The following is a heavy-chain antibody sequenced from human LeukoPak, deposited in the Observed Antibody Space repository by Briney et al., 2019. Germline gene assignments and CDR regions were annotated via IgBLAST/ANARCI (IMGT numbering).Heavy chain of an antibody. Sequence: GESLKISCKGSGYSFTSYWIGWVRQMPGKGLEWMGIIYPGDSDTRYSPFFQGQVTISTDKSISTAYLQWSSLKASDTAMYYCARNGISGYYYMDVWGKGTTVTVSS. V-gene: IGHV5-51*01. CDR1: GYSFTSYW. CDR3: ARNGISGYYYMDV. CDR2: IYPGDSDT. J-gene: IGHJ6*03. D-gene: IGHD3-10*01.